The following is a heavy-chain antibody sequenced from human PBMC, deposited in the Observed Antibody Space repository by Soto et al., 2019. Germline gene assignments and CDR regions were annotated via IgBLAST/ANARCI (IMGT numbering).Heavy chain of an antibody. CDR1: GFTFTRFS. CDR2: ISSTTNYI. CDR3: ARESEDLTSNFDY. Sequence: GSLRLSCAASGFTFTRFSMNWVRQAPGKGLEWVSSISSTTNYIYYGDSMKGRFTISRDNAKNSLYLEMNSLRAEDTAVYYCARESEDLTSNFDYWGQGTLVTVSS. J-gene: IGHJ4*02. V-gene: IGHV3-21*06.